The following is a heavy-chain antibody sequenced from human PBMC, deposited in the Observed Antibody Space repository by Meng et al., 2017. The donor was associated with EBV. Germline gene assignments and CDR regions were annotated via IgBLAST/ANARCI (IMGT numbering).Heavy chain of an antibody. CDR3: AKGADLAAAGTFWFDP. Sequence: QVERVQSGAEGKKPGASVKVSCKASGYTFTGYYMHWVRQAPGQGLEWMGRINPNSGGTNYAQKFQGRVTMTRDTSISTAYMELSRLRSDDTAVYYCAKGADLAAAGTFWFDPWGQGTLVTVSS. V-gene: IGHV1-2*06. J-gene: IGHJ5*02. CDR2: INPNSGGT. CDR1: GYTFTGYY. D-gene: IGHD6-13*01.